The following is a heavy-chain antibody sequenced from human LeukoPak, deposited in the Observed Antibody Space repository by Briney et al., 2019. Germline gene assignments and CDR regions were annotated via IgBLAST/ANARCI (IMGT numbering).Heavy chain of an antibody. Sequence: PGGSLRLSCAASGFTFSDSYMSWIRQAPGKGLEWVSYISSSSSDTNYADSVKGRFTISRDNAKNSLYLQMNSLRAEDTAAYYCARGSRTIELGDDYWGQGTLVTVSS. CDR2: ISSSSSDT. V-gene: IGHV3-11*06. J-gene: IGHJ4*02. CDR3: ARGSRTIELGDDY. CDR1: GFTFSDSY. D-gene: IGHD5-24*01.